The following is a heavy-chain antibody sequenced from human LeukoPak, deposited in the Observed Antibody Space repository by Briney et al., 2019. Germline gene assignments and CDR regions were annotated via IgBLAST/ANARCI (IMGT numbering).Heavy chain of an antibody. V-gene: IGHV4-59*01. CDR3: ARGGRGYYYYYMDV. J-gene: IGHJ6*03. CDR1: GGSISSYY. Sequence: SETLSLTCTVSGGSISSYYWSWIRQPPGKGLEWIGYIYYSGSTNYNPSLKSRVTISVDTSKNQFSLKLSSVTAADTAVYYCARGGRGYYYYYMDVWGKGTTVTIS. CDR2: IYYSGST. D-gene: IGHD2-15*01.